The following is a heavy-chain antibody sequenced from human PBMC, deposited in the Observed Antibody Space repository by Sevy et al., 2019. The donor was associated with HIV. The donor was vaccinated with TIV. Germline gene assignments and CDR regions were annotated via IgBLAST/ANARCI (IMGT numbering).Heavy chain of an antibody. CDR2: ISRSGGST. D-gene: IGHD2-2*01. CDR1: RFTFSNYA. V-gene: IGHV3-23*01. J-gene: IGHJ6*02. CDR3: AKVDVVVPVADYGMDV. Sequence: GGSLRLSCAASRFTFSNYAMSWVRQAPGKGLEWVSCISRSGGSTYYADSVKGRFTISRDNSKNTLYLQMNRLRAEDTAVYYCAKVDVVVPVADYGMDVWGQGTTVTVSS.